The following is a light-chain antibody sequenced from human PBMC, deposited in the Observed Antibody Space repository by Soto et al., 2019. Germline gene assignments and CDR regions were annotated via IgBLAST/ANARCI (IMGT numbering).Light chain of an antibody. CDR1: QSVSSSY. CDR3: QQYGRT. CDR2: GAS. J-gene: IGKJ1*01. Sequence: EIVLTQSPGTLSWSPGERATLSCRASQSVSSSYLAWYQQKPGQAPRLLIYGASSRATGIPDRFSGSGSGTDFTLTISRLEPEDFAVYYCQQYGRTFGQGTKVDIK. V-gene: IGKV3-20*01.